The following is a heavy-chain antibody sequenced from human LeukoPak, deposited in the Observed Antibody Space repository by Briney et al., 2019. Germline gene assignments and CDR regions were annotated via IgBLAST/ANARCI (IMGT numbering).Heavy chain of an antibody. Sequence: GGSLRLSCAASGFTISNYAMHWVRQAPGKGLEWVAVISYYGSNNYYADSVKGRFTISTDNSENTLYLHMHSLRAKDTVLYYCARDLHRYRYGYFDYWGQGTLVTVSS. D-gene: IGHD5-18*01. CDR1: GFTISNYA. V-gene: IGHV3-30-3*01. CDR2: ISYYGSNN. CDR3: ARDLHRYRYGYFDY. J-gene: IGHJ4*02.